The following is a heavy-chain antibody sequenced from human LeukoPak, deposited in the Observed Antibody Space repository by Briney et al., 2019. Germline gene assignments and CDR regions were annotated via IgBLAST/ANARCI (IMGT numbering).Heavy chain of an antibody. D-gene: IGHD5-12*01. Sequence: GGSLRLSCAASGLTFDDYAMHWVRQAPGKGLEWVSGINWDSGNIHYADSVKGRFTISRDNAKNSLYLQMNSLRVEDTALYYCAKEPNKYSGYDYFDYWGQGTLVTVSS. CDR3: AKEPNKYSGYDYFDY. J-gene: IGHJ4*02. CDR2: INWDSGNI. V-gene: IGHV3-9*01. CDR1: GLTFDDYA.